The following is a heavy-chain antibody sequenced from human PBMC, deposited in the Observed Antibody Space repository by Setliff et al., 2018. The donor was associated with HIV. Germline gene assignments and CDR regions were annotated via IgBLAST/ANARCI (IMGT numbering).Heavy chain of an antibody. CDR2: ISSSDNTI. Sequence: TGGSLRLSCAASGFTFRSYEMNWVRQAPGKGLEWVSYISSSDNTIHYADSVRGRFTISRDNAKNSLYLQMNSLRAEDTAVYHCAKAGSWDYYDSSGYYHFDNWGQGTLVTVSS. CDR3: AKAGSWDYYDSSGYYHFDN. D-gene: IGHD3-22*01. J-gene: IGHJ4*02. CDR1: GFTFRSYE. V-gene: IGHV3-48*03.